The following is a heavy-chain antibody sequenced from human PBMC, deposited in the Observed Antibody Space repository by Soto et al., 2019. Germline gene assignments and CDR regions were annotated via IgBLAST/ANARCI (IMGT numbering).Heavy chain of an antibody. V-gene: IGHV3-13*01. CDR1: GFTFSSYD. CDR2: IGTAGDT. J-gene: IGHJ3*02. D-gene: IGHD3-10*01. CDR3: ARSEVTMVRGVIIRAFDI. Sequence: GGSLRLSCAASGFTFSSYDMHWVRQATGKGLEWVSAIGTAGDTYYPGSVKGRFTISRENAKNSLYLQMNSLRAGDTAVYYCARSEVTMVRGVIIRAFDIWGQGTMVTVS.